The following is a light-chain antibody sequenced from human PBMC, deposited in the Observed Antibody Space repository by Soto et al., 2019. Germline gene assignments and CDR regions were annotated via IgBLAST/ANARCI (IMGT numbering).Light chain of an antibody. J-gene: IGLJ2*01. CDR2: VNF. CDR1: DSNIGSNT. Sequence: QSVLTQAPSASGTPGPSVTSSCSGSDSNIGSNTVNWYQQFPGMAPKLLIYVNFQRSSGVPDRFSASKSGTSASLAISGLQSEDEANYYCAVWDDGLRGWVFGGGTKLTV. V-gene: IGLV1-44*01. CDR3: AVWDDGLRGWV.